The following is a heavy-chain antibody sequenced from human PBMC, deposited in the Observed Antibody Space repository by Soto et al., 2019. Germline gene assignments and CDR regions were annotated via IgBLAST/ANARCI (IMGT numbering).Heavy chain of an antibody. J-gene: IGHJ6*02. D-gene: IGHD4-17*01. CDR1: GFTFSNAW. Sequence: GGSLRLSCAASGFTFSNAWMNWVRQAPGKGLEWVGRIKSKTDGGTTDYAAPVKGRFTISRADSKNTLYLQMNSLKTEDTAVYYCTTDDYGDYLRGYYYYYYGMDVWGQGTTVTVSS. CDR2: IKSKTDGGTT. CDR3: TTDDYGDYLRGYYYYYYGMDV. V-gene: IGHV3-15*07.